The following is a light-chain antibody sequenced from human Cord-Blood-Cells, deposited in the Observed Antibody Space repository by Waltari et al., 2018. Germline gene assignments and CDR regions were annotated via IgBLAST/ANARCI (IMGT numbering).Light chain of an antibody. CDR2: LGS. V-gene: IGKV2-28*01. J-gene: IGKJ4*01. Sequence: IVMTQSPLSLPVTPGEPASISCRSSQSLLHSNGYTYLDWYLQKPGQSPQLLIYLGSDRASGVPDRCSGSGSGTDFTLKISRVEAEDVWVYYCMQALQTPLTFGGGTKVEIK. CDR1: QSLLHSNGYTY. CDR3: MQALQTPLT.